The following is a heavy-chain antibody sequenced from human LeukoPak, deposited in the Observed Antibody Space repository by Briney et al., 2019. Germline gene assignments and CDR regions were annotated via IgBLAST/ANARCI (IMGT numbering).Heavy chain of an antibody. Sequence: PGGSLRLSCAASGFTFSSYEMNWVRQAPGKGLEWVSYISSSGSTIYYADSVKGRFTISRDNAKNSLYLQMNSLRAEDTAVYYCVRDISNYYARDYCGMDVWGQGTTVTVSS. CDR2: ISSSGSTI. CDR1: GFTFSSYE. CDR3: VRDISNYYARDYCGMDV. J-gene: IGHJ6*02. D-gene: IGHD3-10*01. V-gene: IGHV3-48*03.